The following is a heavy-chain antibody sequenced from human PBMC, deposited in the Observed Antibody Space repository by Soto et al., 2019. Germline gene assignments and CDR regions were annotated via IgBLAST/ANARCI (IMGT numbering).Heavy chain of an antibody. J-gene: IGHJ4*02. CDR3: ARRSGWYVDY. CDR2: ISSSGDYL. CDR1: GFTFRRNN. V-gene: IGHV3-21*01. D-gene: IGHD6-19*01. Sequence: PGGSLRLSCAASGFTFRRNNMNWVRQAPGKGLEWVASISSSGDYLYYADSVKGRFIISRDNAKNSLYLQMNSLRAEDTAVYYCARRSGWYVDYWGQGTLVRASS.